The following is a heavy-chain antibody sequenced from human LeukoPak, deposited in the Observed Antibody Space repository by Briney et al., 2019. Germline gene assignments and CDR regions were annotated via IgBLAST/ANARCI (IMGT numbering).Heavy chain of an antibody. V-gene: IGHV1-18*01. Sequence: ASVKVSCKASGGTFSSYAISWVRQAPGQGLEWMGWISAYNGNTNYAQKLQGRVTMTTDTSTSTAYMELRSLRSDDTAVYYCARVSPGAAATHYWGQGTLVTVSS. CDR1: GGTFSSYA. D-gene: IGHD2-15*01. J-gene: IGHJ4*02. CDR3: ARVSPGAAATHY. CDR2: ISAYNGNT.